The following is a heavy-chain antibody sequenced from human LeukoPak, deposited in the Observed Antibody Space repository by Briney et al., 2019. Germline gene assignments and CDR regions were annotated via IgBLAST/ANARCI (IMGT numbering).Heavy chain of an antibody. J-gene: IGHJ4*02. CDR2: ISSSGSTI. CDR3: ARLASGWYVDY. V-gene: IGHV3-48*03. D-gene: IGHD6-19*01. Sequence: TGGSLRLSCAASGFTFNSYEMNWVRQAPGKGLEWVSYISSSGSTIYYADSVKGRFTISRDNAKNSLYLQMNSLRAEDTAVYYCARLASGWYVDYWGQGTLVTVSS. CDR1: GFTFNSYE.